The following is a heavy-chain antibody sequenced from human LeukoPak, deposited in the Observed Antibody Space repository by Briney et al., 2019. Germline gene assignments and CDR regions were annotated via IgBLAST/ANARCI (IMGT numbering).Heavy chain of an antibody. J-gene: IGHJ5*02. D-gene: IGHD2-2*01. CDR3: ARRRGYCSSTSCYRWFDP. Sequence: PSETLSLTCAVYGESFSGYFWSWIRQPPGKGLEWIGEINHSGSTNYNPSLKSRVTISVDTSKNQFSLKLSSVTAADTAVYYCARRRGYCSSTSCYRWFDPWGQGTLVTVSS. CDR2: INHSGST. CDR1: GESFSGYF. V-gene: IGHV4-34*01.